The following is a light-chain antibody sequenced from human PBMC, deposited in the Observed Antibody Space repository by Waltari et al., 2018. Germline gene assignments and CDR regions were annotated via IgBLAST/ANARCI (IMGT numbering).Light chain of an antibody. CDR3: QSFDSSLTRYV. Sequence: QSELTQPPPVPGAPGQRVTISCPGSSSNLGAGYDVHWYKQLPGTAPKRLIYVNCMRPSGVPYRFSGSKSGTSASLAITGLQAEDEADYYCQSFDSSLTRYVFGTGTKVTVL. CDR2: VNC. V-gene: IGLV1-40*01. CDR1: SSNLGAGYD. J-gene: IGLJ1*01.